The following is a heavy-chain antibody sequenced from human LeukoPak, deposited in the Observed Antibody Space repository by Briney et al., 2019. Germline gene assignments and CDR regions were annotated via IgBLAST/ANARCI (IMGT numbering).Heavy chain of an antibody. CDR1: GFTFIDYY. Sequence: GGPLRLSCAASGFTFIDYYMTWIRQAPGKGLEWISYISSRGIVIHYADSVKGRFTISRDNAKNSLYLQMNSLRADDTAVYYCAGTFLECPRCGLDVWGQGTTVTVS. J-gene: IGHJ6*02. CDR2: ISSRGIVI. D-gene: IGHD3-3*02. CDR3: AGTFLECPRCGLDV. V-gene: IGHV3-11*01.